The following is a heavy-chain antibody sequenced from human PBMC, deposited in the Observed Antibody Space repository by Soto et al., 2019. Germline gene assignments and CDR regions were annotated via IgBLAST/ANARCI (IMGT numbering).Heavy chain of an antibody. Sequence: QVQLVQSGTEVKKPGSSVKVSCKASGGTFSTYSISWVRQAPGQGLEWMGGIIPMLGKTNYAQKFQGRVTITADESTSTAYMDLSSLRSDDTAVYYYAKDILEWLFGSGDYYYYGMDVWGQGTTVTVSS. J-gene: IGHJ6*02. CDR1: GGTFSTYS. V-gene: IGHV1-69*12. D-gene: IGHD3-3*01. CDR3: AKDILEWLFGSGDYYYYGMDV. CDR2: IIPMLGKT.